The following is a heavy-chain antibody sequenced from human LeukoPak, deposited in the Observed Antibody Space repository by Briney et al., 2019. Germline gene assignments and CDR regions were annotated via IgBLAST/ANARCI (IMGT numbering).Heavy chain of an antibody. J-gene: IGHJ4*02. CDR3: VKEAYRVSHNDY. D-gene: IGHD3-16*02. CDR2: ISSNGHDT. Sequence: PGGSLRLSCSAFGFTFSVHVIYWVRQAPGRGLEFVSAISSNGHDTYYADSVKARFTISRDNSQNTVYLQMSSLRTDDTAVYYCVKEAYRVSHNDYWGQGTLVTVSS. CDR1: GFTFSVHV. V-gene: IGHV3-64D*06.